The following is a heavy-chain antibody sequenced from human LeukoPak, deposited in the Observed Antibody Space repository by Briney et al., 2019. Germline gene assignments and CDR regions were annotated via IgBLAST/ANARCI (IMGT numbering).Heavy chain of an antibody. D-gene: IGHD2-2*01. V-gene: IGHV3-7*01. CDR2: IKQDGSEK. CDR3: ARENYQLLFVGYYYGMDV. CDR1: GFTFSSYW. J-gene: IGHJ6*02. Sequence: PGGSLRLSCAASGFTFSSYWMSWVRQAPGKGLVWVANIKQDGSEKYYVDSVKGRFTISRDNAKNSLYLQMNSLRAEDTAVYYCARENYQLLFVGYYYGMDVWGQGTTVTVSS.